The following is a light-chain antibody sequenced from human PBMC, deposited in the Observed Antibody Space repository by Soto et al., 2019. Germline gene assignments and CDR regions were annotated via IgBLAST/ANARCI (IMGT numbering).Light chain of an antibody. V-gene: IGKV1-5*01. J-gene: IGKJ1*01. CDR2: DAS. CDR3: QEYTTYSRT. CDR1: QSISSW. Sequence: DIQMTQSPSTLSASVGDRVTITCRASQSISSWLAWYQQKPGKAPKVVIYDASRLQSGVPSRFSGGGSGTEFTLTITSLQPDDFATYYCQEYTTYSRTFGQGTKVEVK.